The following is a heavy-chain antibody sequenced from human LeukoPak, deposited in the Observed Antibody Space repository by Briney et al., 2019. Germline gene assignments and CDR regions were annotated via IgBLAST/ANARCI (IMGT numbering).Heavy chain of an antibody. Sequence: GGSLRLSCAASGFTFSTYAMSWVRQAPGKGLEWVSAISGSGGSTYYADSVKGRFTISRDNSKNTLYLQMNSLRAEDTAVYYCAKDLCSTSCPNWFDPWGQGTLVTVSS. CDR1: GFTFSTYA. J-gene: IGHJ5*02. V-gene: IGHV3-23*01. CDR3: AKDLCSTSCPNWFDP. CDR2: ISGSGGST. D-gene: IGHD2-2*01.